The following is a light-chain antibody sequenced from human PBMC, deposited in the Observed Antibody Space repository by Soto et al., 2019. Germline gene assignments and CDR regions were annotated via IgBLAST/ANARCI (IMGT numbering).Light chain of an antibody. CDR2: WAS. CDR1: QSVLYSSNNKNY. V-gene: IGKV4-1*01. J-gene: IGKJ3*01. CDR3: QQYYHTPPT. Sequence: DIVMTQSPDSLAVSLGERATINCKSSQSVLYSSNNKNYLSWYQQKPGQPPKVLIYWASTRESGVPDRFSGSGSGTDFTLTISSLQAEDVAVYYCQQYYHTPPTFGPGTKVNV.